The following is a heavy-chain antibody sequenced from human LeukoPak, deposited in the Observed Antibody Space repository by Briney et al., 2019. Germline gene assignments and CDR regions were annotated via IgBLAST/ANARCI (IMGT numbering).Heavy chain of an antibody. CDR1: GGSFSGYY. D-gene: IGHD5-12*01. V-gene: IGHV4-34*01. CDR2: INHSGST. CDR3: ARGRGCSGYEPP. J-gene: IGHJ5*02. Sequence: PSETLSLTCAVYGGSFSGYYWSWIRQPPGKGLEWIGEINHSGSTNYNPSLKSRVTISVDTSKNQFSLKLSSVTAADTAVYYCARGRGCSGYEPPWGQGTLVTVSS.